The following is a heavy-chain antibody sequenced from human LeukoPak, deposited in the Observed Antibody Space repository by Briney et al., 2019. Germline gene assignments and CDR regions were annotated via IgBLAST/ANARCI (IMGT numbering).Heavy chain of an antibody. V-gene: IGHV3-20*04. J-gene: IGHJ4*02. Sequence: GGSLRLSCAASGFTFDDYGMSWGRQDPGKGLELVSGINWNGGSTGYADSVKGRFTISRDNAKNSLYLQMNSLRAEDTALYYCARIYSSGFSGGDYWGQGTLVTVSS. CDR1: GFTFDDYG. D-gene: IGHD6-19*01. CDR3: ARIYSSGFSGGDY. CDR2: INWNGGST.